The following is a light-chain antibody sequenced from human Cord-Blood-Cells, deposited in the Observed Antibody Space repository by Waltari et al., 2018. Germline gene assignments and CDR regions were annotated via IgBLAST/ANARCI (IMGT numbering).Light chain of an antibody. J-gene: IGKJ4*01. CDR2: AAS. CDR3: QQYYSYPLT. V-gene: IGKV1-8*01. CDR1: QGISSY. Sequence: AIRMTQSPSSLSASTGDRVTITWRASQGISSYLAWYQQKPGKAPKLRVYAASTLQSGVPSRFSGSGSGTDFTLTISCLQSEDFATYYCQQYYSYPLTFGGGTKVEIK.